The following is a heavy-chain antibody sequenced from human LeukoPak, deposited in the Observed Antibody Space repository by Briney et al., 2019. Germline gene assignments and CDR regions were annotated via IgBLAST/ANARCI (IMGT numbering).Heavy chain of an antibody. J-gene: IGHJ4*02. V-gene: IGHV1-69*13. CDR2: VIPVVGTA. Sequence: ASVKVSCKASGGTFSTHVISWVRQAPGQGLEWMGGVIPVVGTANYAQKFQGRVTITADESTSTAYMELSSLRSEDTAVYYCARVGRVVVIHFDYWGQGTLVTVSS. CDR3: ARVGRVVVIHFDY. D-gene: IGHD3-22*01. CDR1: GGTFSTHV.